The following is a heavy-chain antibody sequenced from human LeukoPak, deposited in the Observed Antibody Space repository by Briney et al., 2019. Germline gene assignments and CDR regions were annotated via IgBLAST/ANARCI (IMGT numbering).Heavy chain of an antibody. Sequence: GASVKVSCKASGYTFTSYGISWVRQAPGQGLEWMGWISAYNGNTNYAQKLQGRVTMTTDTSTSTAYMELRSLRSDDTAVYYCARAQYSSSSLYPFDYWGQETLVTVSS. J-gene: IGHJ4*02. CDR1: GYTFTSYG. V-gene: IGHV1-18*01. CDR3: ARAQYSSSSLYPFDY. CDR2: ISAYNGNT. D-gene: IGHD6-6*01.